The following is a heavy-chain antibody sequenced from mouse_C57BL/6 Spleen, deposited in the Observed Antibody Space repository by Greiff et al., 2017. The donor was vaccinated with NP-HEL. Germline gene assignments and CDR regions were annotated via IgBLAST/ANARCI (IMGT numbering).Heavy chain of an antibody. D-gene: IGHD2-12*01. J-gene: IGHJ3*01. CDR1: GYTFTSYW. CDR2: IDPSDSYT. CDR3: ARSVFTTLLAY. V-gene: IGHV1-69*01. Sequence: QVQLQQPGAELVMPGASVKLSCKASGYTFTSYWMHWVKQRPGQGLEWIGEIDPSDSYTNYNQKFKGKSTLTVDKSSSTAYMQLSSLTSEDSAVLYFARSVFTTLLAYWGQGTLVTVSA.